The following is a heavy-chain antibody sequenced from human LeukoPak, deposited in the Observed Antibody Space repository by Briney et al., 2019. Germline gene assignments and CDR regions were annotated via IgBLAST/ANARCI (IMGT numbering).Heavy chain of an antibody. CDR2: INHSGST. Sequence: SETLSLTCAVYGGSFSGYYWSWIRQPPGKGLEWIGEINHSGSTNHNPSLKSRVTISVDTSKNQFSLKLSSVTAADTAVYYCARGGEDYWGQGTLVTVSS. CDR1: GGSFSGYY. J-gene: IGHJ4*02. V-gene: IGHV4-34*01. CDR3: ARGGEDY.